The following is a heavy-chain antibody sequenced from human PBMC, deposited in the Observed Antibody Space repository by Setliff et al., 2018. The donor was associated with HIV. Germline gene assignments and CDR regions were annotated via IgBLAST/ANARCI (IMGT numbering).Heavy chain of an antibody. Sequence: SETLSLTCAVYGVSFSGYSWIWIRQPPGKGLEWIGEINHSGSANYNPYLKSRVTISVDTSKNQFSLKLSSVTAADTAVYHCARRVILSYGYYFDYWGQGTLVTVSS. D-gene: IGHD3-16*02. CDR2: INHSGSA. V-gene: IGHV4-34*01. CDR3: ARRVILSYGYYFDY. J-gene: IGHJ4*02. CDR1: GVSFSGYS.